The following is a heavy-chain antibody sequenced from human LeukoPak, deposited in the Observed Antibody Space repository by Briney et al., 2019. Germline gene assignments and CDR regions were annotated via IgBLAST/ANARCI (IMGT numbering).Heavy chain of an antibody. CDR3: ARDDILTGSFDF. CDR1: GGSISSTGYY. Sequence: PSETLSLTCTVCGGSISSTGYYWDWIRQPPGKGLEWIGNIYYSGINYYNPSLRSRVTISVDTSKNQFSLKVSSVTAADAAVYYCARDDILTGSFDFWGQGTLVTVSS. CDR2: IYYSGIN. V-gene: IGHV4-39*02. D-gene: IGHD3-9*01. J-gene: IGHJ4*02.